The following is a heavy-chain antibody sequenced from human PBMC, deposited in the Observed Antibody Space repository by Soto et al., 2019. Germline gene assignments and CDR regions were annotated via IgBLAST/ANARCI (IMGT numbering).Heavy chain of an antibody. CDR3: AREETAWPLAYGLDV. D-gene: IGHD2-21*02. V-gene: IGHV3-21*01. CDR1: GFSFGTYS. Sequence: GGSLRLSCAASGFSFGTYSMNWVRQAPGEGLEWVSSISSRGDTYYADSVKGRFTISRDNAKNSVSLQMDSLRAEDAAVYYCAREETAWPLAYGLDVWGQGTTVTASS. CDR2: ISSRGDT. J-gene: IGHJ6*02.